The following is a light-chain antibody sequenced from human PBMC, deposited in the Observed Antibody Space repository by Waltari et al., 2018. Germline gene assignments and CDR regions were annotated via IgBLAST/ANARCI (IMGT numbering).Light chain of an antibody. V-gene: IGKV4-1*01. CDR2: WAS. CDR1: QSVFHRSNNKNF. J-gene: IGKJ1*01. Sequence: DIEMTQSPVSLAVSLGARATINCKSSQSVFHRSNNKNFLAWYQHKVGKPPKLLISWASAGESGVSDRFSGSGSGTDFTLTIRTLQAEDVAVQYCQQYVSSPPTFGQGTKLEIK. CDR3: QQYVSSPPT.